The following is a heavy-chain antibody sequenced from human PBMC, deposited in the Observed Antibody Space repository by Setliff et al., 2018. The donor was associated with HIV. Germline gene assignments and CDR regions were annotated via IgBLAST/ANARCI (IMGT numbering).Heavy chain of an antibody. CDR2: IYHRGTT. V-gene: IGHV4-38-2*02. CDR3: ARERYYDSSGYYPPYDACDI. D-gene: IGHD3-22*01. Sequence: SETLSLTCAVSGHSISSDYYWGWIRQPPGKGLEWIGSIYHRGTTYYNPSLKSPVTIPVDTSKNQLSLRLRSVTAADTAVYYCARERYYDSSGYYPPYDACDIWGQGTMVTVSS. J-gene: IGHJ3*02. CDR1: GHSISSDYY.